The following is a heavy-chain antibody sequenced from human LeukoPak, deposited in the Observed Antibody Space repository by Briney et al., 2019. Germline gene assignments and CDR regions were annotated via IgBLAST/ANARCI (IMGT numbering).Heavy chain of an antibody. CDR1: GFTFRSHA. V-gene: IGHV3-23*01. CDR3: AKDFRIGYSAHFDY. D-gene: IGHD2-21*01. J-gene: IGHJ4*02. Sequence: LRLSCVGSGFTFRSHAMSWVRQAPEKGLEFVSGIYENGGTTYYADSVKGRFSISRDNSKNTLYLQMDSLRGEDTAVYYCAKDFRIGYSAHFDYWGQGALVTVSS. CDR2: IYENGGTT.